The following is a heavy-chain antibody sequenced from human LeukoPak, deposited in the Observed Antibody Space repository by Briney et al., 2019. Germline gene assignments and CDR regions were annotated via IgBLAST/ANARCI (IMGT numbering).Heavy chain of an antibody. CDR3: ARLGYSGYAIDY. V-gene: IGHV4-34*01. Sequence: SETLSLTCAVYGGSFSGYYWSWIRQPPGEGLEWIGEINHSGSTNYNPSLKSRVTISVDTSKNQFSLKLSSVTAADTAVYYCARLGYSGYAIDYWGQGTLVTVSS. CDR2: INHSGST. D-gene: IGHD5-12*01. J-gene: IGHJ4*02. CDR1: GGSFSGYY.